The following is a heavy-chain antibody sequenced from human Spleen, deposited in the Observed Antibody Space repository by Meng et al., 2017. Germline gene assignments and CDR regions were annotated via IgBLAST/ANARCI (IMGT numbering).Heavy chain of an antibody. CDR2: ISYSGST. D-gene: IGHD5-12*01. Sequence: SETLSLTCTVSGGSISSYYWNWMRQPPGKGLEWIGYISYSGSTTYNPSLKSRVTISADTSKNQFSLKLRSVIAADTAVYYCARAVDIVATIPQPFDHWGQGNLVTVSS. J-gene: IGHJ4*02. CDR1: GGSISSYY. V-gene: IGHV4-59*01. CDR3: ARAVDIVATIPQPFDH.